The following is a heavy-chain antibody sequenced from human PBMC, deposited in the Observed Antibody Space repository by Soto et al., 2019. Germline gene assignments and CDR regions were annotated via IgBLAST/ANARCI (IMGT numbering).Heavy chain of an antibody. CDR3: ARDAADTRAVYYYYGMDV. D-gene: IGHD6-25*01. J-gene: IGHJ6*02. Sequence: QVQLVQSGAEVKKPGSSVKVSCEASGGTFSSYAISWVRQAPGQGLEWMGGIIPIFGTANYAQKFQGRVTITADESTSTAYMELSSLRSEDTAVYYCARDAADTRAVYYYYGMDVWGQGTTVTVSS. V-gene: IGHV1-69*01. CDR1: GGTFSSYA. CDR2: IIPIFGTA.